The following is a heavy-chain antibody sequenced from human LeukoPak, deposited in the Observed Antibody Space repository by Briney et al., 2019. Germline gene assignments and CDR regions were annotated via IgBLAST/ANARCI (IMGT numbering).Heavy chain of an antibody. CDR2: ISAYNGNT. V-gene: IGHV1-18*01. CDR1: GYTFTSYG. CDR3: ARDSAPAYLYSSSWFPSDY. Sequence: ASVKVSCKASGYTFTSYGISWVRQAPGQGLEWMGWISAYNGNTNYAQKLQGRVTMTTDTSTSTAYMELRSLRSDDTAVYYCARDSAPAYLYSSSWFPSDYWGQGTLVTVSS. D-gene: IGHD6-13*01. J-gene: IGHJ4*02.